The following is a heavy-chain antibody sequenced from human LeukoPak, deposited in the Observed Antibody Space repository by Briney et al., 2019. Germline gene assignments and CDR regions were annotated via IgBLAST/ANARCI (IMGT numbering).Heavy chain of an antibody. CDR3: ARDRWFGELYPRFYYYYGMDV. D-gene: IGHD3-10*01. CDR2: ISSGSTI. V-gene: IGHV3-48*03. Sequence: GGSLRLSCAASGFTFSSYEMNWVRQAPGKGLEWVSYISSGSTIYYADSVKGRFTISRDNAKNSLYLQMNSLRAEDTAVYYCARDRWFGELYPRFYYYYGMDVWGKGTTVTVSS. J-gene: IGHJ6*04. CDR1: GFTFSSYE.